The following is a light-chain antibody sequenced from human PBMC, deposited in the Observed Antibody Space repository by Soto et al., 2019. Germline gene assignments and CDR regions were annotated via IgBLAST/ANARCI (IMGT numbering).Light chain of an antibody. J-gene: IGLJ2*01. CDR1: SNDVGGYNY. CDR3: SSYAGSNNLV. Sequence: QSALTQPASVSGSPGQSVTISCTGTSNDVGGYNYVSWYQQHPGKAPKLVIYEVSHRPSGISGRFSGSKSGNTASLTISGLQVDDEADYYCSSYAGSNNLVFGGGTKLTVL. V-gene: IGLV2-14*01. CDR2: EVS.